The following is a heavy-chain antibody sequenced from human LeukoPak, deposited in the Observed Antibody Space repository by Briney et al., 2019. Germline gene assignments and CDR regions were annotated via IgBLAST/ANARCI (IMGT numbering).Heavy chain of an antibody. CDR1: GFTVSSNY. V-gene: IGHV3-53*01. J-gene: IGHJ3*02. CDR2: IYSGGGT. Sequence: GGSLRLSCAASGFTVSSNYMSWVRQAPGKGLDWVSVIYSGGGTYYADSVKGRFTISRDNSENTLYLQMNSLRAEDTALYHCARVALGHYDILTGYGGAFDIWGQGTMVTVSS. D-gene: IGHD3-9*01. CDR3: ARVALGHYDILTGYGGAFDI.